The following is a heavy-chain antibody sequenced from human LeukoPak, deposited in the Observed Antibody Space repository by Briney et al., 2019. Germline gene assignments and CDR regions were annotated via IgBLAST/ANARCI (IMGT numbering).Heavy chain of an antibody. J-gene: IGHJ4*02. CDR1: GFTFSSYA. V-gene: IGHV3-21*01. D-gene: IGHD6-19*01. Sequence: GGSLRLSCAASGFTFSSYAMNWVRQAPGKGLEWVSSISSSSSYIYYADSVKGRFTISRDNAKNSLYLQMNSLRTEDTAVYYCARDLRAVAGRSSYFDYWGQGTLVTVSS. CDR2: ISSSSSYI. CDR3: ARDLRAVAGRSSYFDY.